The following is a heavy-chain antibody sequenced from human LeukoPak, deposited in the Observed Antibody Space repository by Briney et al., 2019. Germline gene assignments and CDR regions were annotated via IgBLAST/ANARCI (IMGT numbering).Heavy chain of an antibody. V-gene: IGHV1-2*02. CDR1: GYAFTGDY. CDR3: ARDGTPPTYYYDSSGSPPFDY. D-gene: IGHD3-22*01. J-gene: IGHJ4*02. Sequence: ASVNVSCKASGYAFTGDYMHWVRQAPGQGLEWMGWINPNSGGTNYAQKFQGRVTMTRDTSISTAYMELSRLRSDVTAVYYCARDGTPPTYYYDSSGSPPFDYWGQGTLVTVSS. CDR2: INPNSGGT.